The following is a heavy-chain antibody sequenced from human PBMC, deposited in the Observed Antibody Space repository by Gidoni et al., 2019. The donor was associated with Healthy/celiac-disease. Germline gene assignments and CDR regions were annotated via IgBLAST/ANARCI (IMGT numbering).Heavy chain of an antibody. D-gene: IGHD3-3*01. V-gene: IGHV1-69*01. CDR1: AGTFSSYA. CDR3: SIRFWSGYYINGMDV. CDR2: IIPIFGTA. J-gene: IGHJ6*02. Sequence: QVQLVQSGAEVKKPGSSLKVSCTASAGTFSSYAISWVRQAPGQGLEWMGGIIPIFGTANYEQKFQGRVTITADESTSTAYMELSSLRSEDTAVYYCSIRFWSGYYINGMDVWGQGTTVTVSS.